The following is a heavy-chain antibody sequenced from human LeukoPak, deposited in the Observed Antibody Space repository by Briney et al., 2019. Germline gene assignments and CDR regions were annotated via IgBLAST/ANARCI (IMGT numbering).Heavy chain of an antibody. Sequence: GGSLRLSCAASGFTFSSYSMNWVRQAPGKGLEWVSSISSSSYIYYADSVKGRFTISRDNAKNSLYLQMNSLRAEDTAVYYCARSDITYYYDSSGPSHVDYWGQGTLVTVSS. CDR2: ISSSSYI. D-gene: IGHD3-22*01. J-gene: IGHJ4*02. V-gene: IGHV3-21*01. CDR1: GFTFSSYS. CDR3: ARSDITYYYDSSGPSHVDY.